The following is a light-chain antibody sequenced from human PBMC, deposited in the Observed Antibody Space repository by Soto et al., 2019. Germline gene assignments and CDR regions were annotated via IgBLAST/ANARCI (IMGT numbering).Light chain of an antibody. V-gene: IGKV1-5*03. CDR2: KAS. J-gene: IGKJ4*01. CDR3: QQYERYPMT. CDR1: QSISSW. Sequence: DSQMTQYPSTLSASVGDRVTITCRASQSISSWLAWYQQKPGKAPKLLISKASTLQSGVPPRFSGSGYGTECTLTISSLQPDDCATYYCQQYERYPMTFGGGTKVEIK.